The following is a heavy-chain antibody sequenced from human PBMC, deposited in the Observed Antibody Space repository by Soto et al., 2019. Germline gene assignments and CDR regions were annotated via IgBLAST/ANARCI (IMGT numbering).Heavy chain of an antibody. Sequence: GGALRISCAASGFTLSDPYMDRVRQAPGKGLEWVARSRNKANGYTTEYAASVKGRFTISRDDSNNSLYLQMNSLKTEDTAVYYCSRSGAGTALLGYWGQGALVTVSS. J-gene: IGHJ4*02. CDR1: GFTLSDPY. CDR3: SRSGAGTALLGY. V-gene: IGHV3-72*01. D-gene: IGHD1-7*01. CDR2: SRNKANGYTT.